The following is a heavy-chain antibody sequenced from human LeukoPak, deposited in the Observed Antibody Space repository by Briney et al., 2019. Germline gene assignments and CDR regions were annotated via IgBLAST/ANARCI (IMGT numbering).Heavy chain of an antibody. Sequence: ASVKVSCKASGYTFTSYGISWARQAPGQGLEWMGWISAYNGNTNYAQNVQGRGTMTTDPSTSTAYLELRSLRSDDTAVYYCARGTTVVTPADYWGQGTLVTVSS. CDR2: ISAYNGNT. CDR1: GYTFTSYG. J-gene: IGHJ4*02. D-gene: IGHD4-23*01. V-gene: IGHV1-18*01. CDR3: ARGTTVVTPADY.